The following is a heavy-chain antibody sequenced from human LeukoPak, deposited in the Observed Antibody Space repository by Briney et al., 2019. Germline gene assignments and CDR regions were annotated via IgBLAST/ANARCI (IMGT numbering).Heavy chain of an antibody. V-gene: IGHV1-2*02. D-gene: IGHD5-18*01. CDR3: ARDLGGYSYGDFDY. CDR2: INPNSGGT. Sequence: ASVKVSCKASGYTFTGYYMHWVRQAPGQGLEWMGWINPNSGGTNYAQKFQGRVTMTRDTSISTAYMELSRLRSDDTAVYYCARDLGGYSYGDFDYWGQGTLVTVSS. CDR1: GYTFTGYY. J-gene: IGHJ4*02.